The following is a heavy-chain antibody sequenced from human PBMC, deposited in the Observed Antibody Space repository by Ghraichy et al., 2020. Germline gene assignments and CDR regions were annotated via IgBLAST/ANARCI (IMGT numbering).Heavy chain of an antibody. J-gene: IGHJ4*02. V-gene: IGHV4-59*01. CDR3: ARDPEKGDGYTFDY. CDR1: GGSISGSY. D-gene: IGHD5-24*01. Sequence: SETLSLTCTVSGGSISGSYWSWVRQPPGKGLEWIGYIHYRGSTNINPSLKSRVTISFDTSKNQFSLKLTSMTAADTAVYYCARDPEKGDGYTFDYWGQGTLVTVSS. CDR2: IHYRGST.